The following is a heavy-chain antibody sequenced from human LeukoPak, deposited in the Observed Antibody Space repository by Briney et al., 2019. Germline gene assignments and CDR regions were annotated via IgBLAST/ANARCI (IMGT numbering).Heavy chain of an antibody. D-gene: IGHD3-10*01. Sequence: ASVKVSCKASGYTFTGYYMHWVRQAPGQGLEWMGWISAYNGNTNYAQKLQGRVTMTTDTSTSTAYMELRSLRSDDTAVYYCARSLSSGEDNWFDPWGQGTLVTVSS. V-gene: IGHV1-18*04. J-gene: IGHJ5*02. CDR2: ISAYNGNT. CDR1: GYTFTGYY. CDR3: ARSLSSGEDNWFDP.